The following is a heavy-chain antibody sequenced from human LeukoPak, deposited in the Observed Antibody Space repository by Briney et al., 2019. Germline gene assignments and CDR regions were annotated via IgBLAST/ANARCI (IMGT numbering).Heavy chain of an antibody. D-gene: IGHD2-8*02. Sequence: GGSPRLSCAASGFTFSSYAMSWVRQAPGKGLEWVSAISGSGGSTYYADSVKGRFTISRDNSKNTLYLQMNSLRAEDTAVYYCAKDLRRGVRAFYYYGMDVWGKGTTVTVSS. CDR3: AKDLRRGVRAFYYYGMDV. V-gene: IGHV3-23*01. CDR1: GFTFSSYA. CDR2: ISGSGGST. J-gene: IGHJ6*04.